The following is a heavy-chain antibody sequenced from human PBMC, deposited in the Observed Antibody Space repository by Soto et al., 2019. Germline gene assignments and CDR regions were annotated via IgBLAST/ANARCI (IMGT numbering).Heavy chain of an antibody. J-gene: IGHJ4*02. Sequence: QVQLVQSGAEVKKPGSSVKVSCKASGDTLSTHGISWVRQAPGQGLEWMGGTIPIIGTTDYAEKFQGRVTITEDESTTTSDMALSSLSPYDTAVYYCAAGDSSDTGDHWGQGTLVTVSS. CDR2: TIPIIGTT. CDR1: GDTLSTHG. D-gene: IGHD5-18*01. CDR3: AAGDSSDTGDH. V-gene: IGHV1-69*01.